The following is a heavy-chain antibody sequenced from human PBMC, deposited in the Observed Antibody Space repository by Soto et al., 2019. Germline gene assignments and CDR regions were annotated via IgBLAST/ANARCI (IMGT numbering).Heavy chain of an antibody. CDR1: GGSISSYY. V-gene: IGHV4-59*01. CDR2: IYYSGST. CDR3: ARSRYTSGWWTPPFDY. D-gene: IGHD6-19*01. Sequence: QVQLQESGPGLVKPSESLSLTCAVSGGSISSYYWSWLRQPPGKGLEWIGYIYYSGSTNYNPSLKSRVTISVDTSKNQFSLKLTSVTAADTAVYYCARSRYTSGWWTPPFDYWGQGTLVTVPS. J-gene: IGHJ4*02.